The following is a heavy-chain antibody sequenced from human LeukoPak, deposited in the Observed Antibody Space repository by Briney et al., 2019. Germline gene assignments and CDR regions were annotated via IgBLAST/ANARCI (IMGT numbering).Heavy chain of an antibody. V-gene: IGHV3-15*01. D-gene: IGHD6-13*01. Sequence: KPGGSLRLSCAPSGFTFSNAWMRWVRQAPGKGLEWVGRIKSKTDGGTTDYAAPVKGRFTISRDDSKNTLYLQMNSLKTEDTAVYYCTRPPGIAAAGTPSIYYYYYMDVWGKGTTVTVSS. CDR3: TRPPGIAAAGTPSIYYYYYMDV. J-gene: IGHJ6*03. CDR2: IKSKTDGGTT. CDR1: GFTFSNAW.